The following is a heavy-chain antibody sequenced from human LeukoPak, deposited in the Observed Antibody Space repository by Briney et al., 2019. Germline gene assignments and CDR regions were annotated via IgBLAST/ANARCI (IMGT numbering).Heavy chain of an antibody. CDR2: ISSSSSYI. CDR3: ARGSSWYHAFDI. CDR1: GFTFSSYS. Sequence: GGSLRLSCAASGFTFSSYSMNWVRQAPGKGLEWVSSISSSSSYIYYADSVKGRFTISRDNAKNSLYLQMNSLRAEDTAVYYFARGSSWYHAFDIWGQGTMVTVSS. D-gene: IGHD6-13*01. V-gene: IGHV3-21*01. J-gene: IGHJ3*02.